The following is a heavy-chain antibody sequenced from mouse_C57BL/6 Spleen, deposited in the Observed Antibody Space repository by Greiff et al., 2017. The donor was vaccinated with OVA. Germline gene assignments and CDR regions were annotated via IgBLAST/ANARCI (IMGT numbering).Heavy chain of an antibody. D-gene: IGHD2-12*01. J-gene: IGHJ4*01. V-gene: IGHV5-17*01. CDR1: GFTFSDYG. CDR2: ISSGSSTI. Sequence: EVQGVESGGGLVKPGGSLKLSCAASGFTFSDYGMHWVRQAPEKGLEWVAYISSGSSTIYYADTVKGRFTISRDNAKNTLFLQMTSLRSEDTAMYYCARSGYSDYYYAMDYWGQGTSVTVSS. CDR3: ARSGYSDYYYAMDY.